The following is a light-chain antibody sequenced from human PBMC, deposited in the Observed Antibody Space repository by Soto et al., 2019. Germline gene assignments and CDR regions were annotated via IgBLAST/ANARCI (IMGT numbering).Light chain of an antibody. V-gene: IGKV1-17*01. CDR2: AVS. CDR3: LQYHFYPRT. CDR1: QAIRDD. J-gene: IGKJ1*01. Sequence: DIRMTQSPSSLSASVGDRVTITCRASQAIRDDLGWFQQKPGKAPKRLIYAVSTLHSGVPSRFSGSGSGTEFTLTISSLQAEDLATYYCLQYHFYPRTFGQGTKVDIK.